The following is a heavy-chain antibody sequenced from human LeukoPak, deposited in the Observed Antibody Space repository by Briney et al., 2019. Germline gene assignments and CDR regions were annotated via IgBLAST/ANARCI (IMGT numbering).Heavy chain of an antibody. CDR1: GGSISSGDYY. Sequence: PQTLSLTCTVSGGSISSGDYYWSWIRQPPGKGLEWIVYIYYSGSTNYNPSLKSRVTISVDTSKNQFSLKLSSVTAADTAVYYCASFDYGGNSGERSGYYFDYWGQGTLVTVSS. J-gene: IGHJ4*02. V-gene: IGHV4-30-4*01. CDR3: ASFDYGGNSGERSGYYFDY. D-gene: IGHD4-23*01. CDR2: IYYSGST.